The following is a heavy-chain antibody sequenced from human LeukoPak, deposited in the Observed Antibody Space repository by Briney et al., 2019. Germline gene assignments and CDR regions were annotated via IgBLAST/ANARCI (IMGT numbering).Heavy chain of an antibody. D-gene: IGHD5-12*01. Sequence: PSETLSLTCTVSGGSISSGGYYWSWIRQHPGKGLEWIGYIYYSGSTYYNPSLKSRVTISVDTSKNQFSLKLSSVTAADTAVYYCARSVPSGYRYYFDYWGQGTLVTVSS. CDR2: IYYSGST. V-gene: IGHV4-31*03. CDR1: GGSISSGGYY. J-gene: IGHJ4*02. CDR3: ARSVPSGYRYYFDY.